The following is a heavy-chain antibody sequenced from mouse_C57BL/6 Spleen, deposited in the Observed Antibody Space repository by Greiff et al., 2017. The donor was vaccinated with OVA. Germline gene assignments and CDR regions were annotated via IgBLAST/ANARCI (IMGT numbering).Heavy chain of an antibody. CDR1: GFTFSDYG. V-gene: IGHV5-17*01. J-gene: IGHJ4*01. Sequence: EVKLQESGGGLVKPGGSLKLSCASSGFTFSDYGMHWVRQAPAKGLEWVAYISIGSSTIYYADTVKGRFTISRDNAKNTLFLQMTSLRSEDTAMYYCARPDYYAMDYWGQGTSVTVSS. CDR2: ISIGSSTI. CDR3: ARPDYYAMDY.